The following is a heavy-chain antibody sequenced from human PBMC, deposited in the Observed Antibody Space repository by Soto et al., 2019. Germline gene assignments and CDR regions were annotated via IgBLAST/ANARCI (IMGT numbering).Heavy chain of an antibody. J-gene: IGHJ6*03. CDR1: GYTFTSYY. CDR3: ARDPHRVVTAAGSIGGYYMDV. Sequence: QVQLVQSGAEVKKPGASVKVSCKASGYTFTSYYMHWVRQAPGQGLEWMGIINPSGGSTSYAQKLQGRVTMTKDKYTSTVYMELSSLRSEDTAVDYCARDPHRVVTAAGSIGGYYMDVWGKGTTVTVAS. CDR2: INPSGGST. D-gene: IGHD2-2*01. V-gene: IGHV1-46*03.